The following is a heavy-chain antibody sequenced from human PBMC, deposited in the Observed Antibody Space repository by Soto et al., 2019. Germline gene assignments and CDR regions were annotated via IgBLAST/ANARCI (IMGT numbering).Heavy chain of an antibody. D-gene: IGHD2-15*01. V-gene: IGHV3-72*01. Sequence: EVQLVESGGGLVQPGGSLRLSCAASGFSFSDHYMDWVRQAPGKGLEWVGRTRNKVYSYTTVYAASLRGRFTISRGDSGDALYLQMGSLKTDDTAVYYCVTSTPSSKWSGFDSWGQGTLVTVSS. J-gene: IGHJ4*02. CDR2: TRNKVYSYTT. CDR1: GFSFSDHY. CDR3: VTSTPSSKWSGFDS.